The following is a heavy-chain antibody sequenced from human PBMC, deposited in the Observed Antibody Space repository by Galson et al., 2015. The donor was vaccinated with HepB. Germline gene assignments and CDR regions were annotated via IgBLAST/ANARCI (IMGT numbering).Heavy chain of an antibody. D-gene: IGHD1-26*01. Sequence: SLRLSCAASGFTFSSYAMSWVRQAPGKGLEWVSAISGSGGSTYYADSVKGRFTISRDNSKNTLYLQMNSLRAEDTAVYYCAKDRDGGGSYFGNAFDIWGQGTMVTVSS. CDR1: GFTFSSYA. CDR2: ISGSGGST. CDR3: AKDRDGGGSYFGNAFDI. J-gene: IGHJ3*02. V-gene: IGHV3-23*01.